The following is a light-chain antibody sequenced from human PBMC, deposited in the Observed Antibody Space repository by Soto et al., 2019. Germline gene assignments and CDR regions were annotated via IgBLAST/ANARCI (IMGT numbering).Light chain of an antibody. CDR2: GAS. J-gene: IGKJ1*01. CDR1: QSVSNNY. V-gene: IGKV3-20*01. Sequence: EIVLTQSPGTLSLSPGERATLSCRASQSVSNNYLAWYQQKPGQAPRLLIYGASSRATGTPDRFSGSGSGTEFTLTITSLQSEDFAVYHCQQYYNWWTFGQGTKVDIK. CDR3: QQYYNWWT.